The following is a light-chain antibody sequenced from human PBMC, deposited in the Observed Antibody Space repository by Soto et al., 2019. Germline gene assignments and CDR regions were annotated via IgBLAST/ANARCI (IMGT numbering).Light chain of an antibody. CDR3: QHYNNWPPDST. Sequence: EIVMTQSPATLSVSPGERDTLSCRASQSVASNLAWYQQKPGQAPRLLIYGASTRATGIPARFNGSGSGTEFTLPISSLQSEDFALYFCQHYNNWPPDSTFCQGNKVEIK. J-gene: IGKJ1*01. CDR1: QSVASN. CDR2: GAS. V-gene: IGKV3-15*01.